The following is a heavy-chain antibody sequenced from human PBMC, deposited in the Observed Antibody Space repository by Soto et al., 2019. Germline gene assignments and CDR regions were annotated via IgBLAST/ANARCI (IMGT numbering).Heavy chain of an antibody. CDR3: ARGSWILLDRYYYYGMDV. D-gene: IGHD5-18*01. CDR1: GGTFSSYA. Sequence: QVQLVQSGAEVKKPGSSVKVSCKASGGTFSSYAISWVRQAPGQGLEWMGGIIPIFGTANYAQKFQGRVTITADESTSTAYMELSSLRSEDTAVYYCARGSWILLDRYYYYGMDVWGQGTTVTVSS. J-gene: IGHJ6*02. CDR2: IIPIFGTA. V-gene: IGHV1-69*01.